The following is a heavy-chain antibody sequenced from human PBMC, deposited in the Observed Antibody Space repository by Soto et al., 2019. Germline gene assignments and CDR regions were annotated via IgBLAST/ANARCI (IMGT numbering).Heavy chain of an antibody. D-gene: IGHD6-13*01. Sequence: GASVKVSCKASGYTFTSYAMHWVRQAPEQRLEWMGWINAGNGNTKYSQKFQGRVTITRDTSASTAYMELSSLRSEDTAVYYCARDRGGQQLGHLHFQHWGQGTLVTVSS. CDR3: ARDRGGQQLGHLHFQH. CDR2: INAGNGNT. J-gene: IGHJ1*01. CDR1: GYTFTSYA. V-gene: IGHV1-3*01.